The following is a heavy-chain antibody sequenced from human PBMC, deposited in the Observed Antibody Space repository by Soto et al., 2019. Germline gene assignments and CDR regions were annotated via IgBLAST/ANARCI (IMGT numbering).Heavy chain of an antibody. D-gene: IGHD6-19*01. CDR1: GFIFSTYA. J-gene: IGHJ6*02. CDR2: ISGSGDGT. V-gene: IGHV3-23*01. CDR3: ARVARYSSGWRGYYYYGMDV. Sequence: PGGSLRLSCAASGFIFSTYAMSWVRQAPGKGLEWVSVISGSGDGTYYADSVKGRFTISRDNSKNTLYLQMNSLRAEDTAVHYCARVARYSSGWRGYYYYGMDVWGQGTTVTVSS.